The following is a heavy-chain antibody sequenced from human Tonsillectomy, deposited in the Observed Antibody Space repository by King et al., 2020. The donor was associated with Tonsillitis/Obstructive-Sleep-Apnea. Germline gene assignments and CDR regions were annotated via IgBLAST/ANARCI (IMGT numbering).Heavy chain of an antibody. CDR1: CGSINSTNW. CDR3: ARYYFYMDV. V-gene: IGHV4-4*02. CDR2: IHHSGII. Sequence: QLQESGPGLVKTLGTLSFSCAVSCGSINSTNWRNLFRQPPGQGLEWIGEIHHSGIINYTPPLKSRVTISVDRSNNQFSLKLSSVTAADTAVYYCARYYFYMDVWGKGTTVTVSS. J-gene: IGHJ6*03.